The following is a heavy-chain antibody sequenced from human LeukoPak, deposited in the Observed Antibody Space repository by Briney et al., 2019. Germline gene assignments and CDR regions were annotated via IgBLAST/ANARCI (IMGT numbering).Heavy chain of an antibody. Sequence: GASVKVSCKASGYTFTSSGISWVRQAPGQGLEWMGWISAYNGNTNYAQKLQGRVTMTTDTSTSTAYMELRSLRSDDTAVYYCARDYRYFDWSLSPPYGMDVWGQGTTVTVSS. CDR2: ISAYNGNT. D-gene: IGHD3-9*01. CDR3: ARDYRYFDWSLSPPYGMDV. V-gene: IGHV1-18*01. CDR1: GYTFTSSG. J-gene: IGHJ6*02.